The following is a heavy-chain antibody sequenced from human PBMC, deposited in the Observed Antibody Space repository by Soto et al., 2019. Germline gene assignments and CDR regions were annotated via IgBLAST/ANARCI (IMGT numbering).Heavy chain of an antibody. CDR1: GFSFSSYA. Sequence: GGSLRLSCAASGFSFSSYAMTWVRQAPGKGLEWVSSISSSGADTYYADSVKGRFTISRDNSKNTLYLHMNSLRAEDSAVHYCAKSYYYEGSGYSSYFDYWGQGTLVTVSS. D-gene: IGHD3-22*01. V-gene: IGHV3-23*01. J-gene: IGHJ4*02. CDR2: ISSSGADT. CDR3: AKSYYYEGSGYSSYFDY.